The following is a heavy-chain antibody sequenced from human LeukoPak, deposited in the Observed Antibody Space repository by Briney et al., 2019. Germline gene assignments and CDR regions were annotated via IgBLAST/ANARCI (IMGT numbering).Heavy chain of an antibody. CDR1: GYTFTGYY. Sequence: ASVKVSCMASGYTFTGYYMHWVRQAPGQGLEWMGWINPNSGGTNYAQKFQGRVTMTRDTSISTAYMELSRLRSDDTAVYYCASADYYDSSGYAFDIWGQGTMVTVSS. V-gene: IGHV1-2*02. J-gene: IGHJ3*02. CDR3: ASADYYDSSGYAFDI. D-gene: IGHD3-22*01. CDR2: INPNSGGT.